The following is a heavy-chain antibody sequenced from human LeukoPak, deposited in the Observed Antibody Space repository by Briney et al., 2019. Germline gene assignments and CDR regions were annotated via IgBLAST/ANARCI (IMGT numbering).Heavy chain of an antibody. CDR1: GFTFSDYY. V-gene: IGHV3-11*01. CDR2: ISSSGSTI. CDR3: ARSHPDELVRYFDWFDI. J-gene: IGHJ3*02. Sequence: PGGSLRLSCAASGFTFSDYYMSWIRQAPGKGLEWVSYISSSGSTIYYADSVKGRFTISRDNAKNSLYLQMNSLRAEDTAVYYCARSHPDELVRYFDWFDIWGQGTMVTVSS. D-gene: IGHD3-9*01.